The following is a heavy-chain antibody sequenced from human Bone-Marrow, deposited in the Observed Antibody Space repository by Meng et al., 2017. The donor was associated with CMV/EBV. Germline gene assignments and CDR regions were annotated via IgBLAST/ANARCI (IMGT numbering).Heavy chain of an antibody. CDR3: ASYSGSYFRI. Sequence: SCAISGDSVSSNSAAWNWIRQSPSRGLEWLGRTNYRSKWYNDYAASVQSRITINADTSKNQFSLQLSSVTPEDTAVYYCASYSGSYFRIWGQGTRVTVSS. V-gene: IGHV6-1*01. CDR1: GDSVSSNSAA. J-gene: IGHJ3*02. D-gene: IGHD1-26*01. CDR2: TNYRSKWYN.